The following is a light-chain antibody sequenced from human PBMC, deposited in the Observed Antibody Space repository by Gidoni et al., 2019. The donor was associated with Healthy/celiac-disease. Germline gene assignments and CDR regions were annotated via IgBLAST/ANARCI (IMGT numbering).Light chain of an antibody. Sequence: DSQLTQPPSSLSASVGDRVTINCRASQSISSYLNWYQQKPGNAPKLLIYAASSLPSGVPSRFSGSGSGTDFTLTISRLQPEDFSTYYCQQSYSTLITFGQGTRLEIK. CDR3: QQSYSTLIT. V-gene: IGKV1-39*01. J-gene: IGKJ5*01. CDR2: AAS. CDR1: QSISSY.